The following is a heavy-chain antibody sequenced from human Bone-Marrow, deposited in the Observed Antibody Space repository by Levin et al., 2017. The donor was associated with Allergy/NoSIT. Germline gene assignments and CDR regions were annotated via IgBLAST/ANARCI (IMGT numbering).Heavy chain of an antibody. J-gene: IGHJ1*01. Sequence: SETLSLTCTVSSGSLSSSSYYWGWIRQPPGKGLEWIGSISYSGSTHYNPSLKSRITISVDTSKNQFSLKLSSVTAADTAVYYCAREEEYFHHWGQGTLVTVSS. CDR3: AREEEYFHH. CDR1: SGSLSSSSYY. CDR2: ISYSGST. V-gene: IGHV4-39*07.